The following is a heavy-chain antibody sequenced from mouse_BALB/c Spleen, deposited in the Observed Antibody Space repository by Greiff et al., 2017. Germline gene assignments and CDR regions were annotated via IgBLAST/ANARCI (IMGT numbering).Heavy chain of an antibody. D-gene: IGHD1-2*01. CDR3: ASGVITTAIPDY. V-gene: IGHV1S126*01. Sequence: VHLVESGPQLVRPGASVKISCKASGYSFTSYWMHWVKQRPGQGLEWIGMIDPSDSETRLNQKFKDKATLTVDKSSSTAYMQLSSPTSEDSAVYYCASGVITTAIPDYWGQGTTLTVSS. J-gene: IGHJ2*01. CDR1: GYSFTSYW. CDR2: IDPSDSET.